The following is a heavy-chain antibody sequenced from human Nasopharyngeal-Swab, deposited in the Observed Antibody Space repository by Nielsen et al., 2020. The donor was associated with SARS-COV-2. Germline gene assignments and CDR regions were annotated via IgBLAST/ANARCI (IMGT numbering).Heavy chain of an antibody. Sequence: WIRQAPGKGLWWIEEINHSGNTNYNPSLKSRVTISVDTSKNQFSLKLSSVTAADTAVYYCARGLSGIVPAPILGLGPYYSYYYMDVWGKGTTVTVSS. J-gene: IGHJ6*03. CDR3: ARGLSGIVPAPILGLGPYYSYYYMDV. V-gene: IGHV4-34*01. CDR2: INHSGNT. D-gene: IGHD2-2*01.